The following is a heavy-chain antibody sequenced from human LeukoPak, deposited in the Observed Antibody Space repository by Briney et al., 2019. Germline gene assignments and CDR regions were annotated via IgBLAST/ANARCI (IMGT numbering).Heavy chain of an antibody. J-gene: IGHJ6*04. D-gene: IGHD6-13*01. CDR3: ARAWGYSSSWYRMDV. Sequence: GGSLRLSCAASGYTFSSYAMSWVRQAPGKGLEWVSAIRGSGGSTYYADSVKGRFTISRDNSKNTLYLQMNSLRAEDTAVYYCARAWGYSSSWYRMDVWGKGTTVTVSS. CDR2: IRGSGGST. V-gene: IGHV3-23*01. CDR1: GYTFSSYA.